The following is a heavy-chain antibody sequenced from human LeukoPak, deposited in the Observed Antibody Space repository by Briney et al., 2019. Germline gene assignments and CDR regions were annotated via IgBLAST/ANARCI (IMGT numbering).Heavy chain of an antibody. Sequence: GASVKVSCKASGYTFTSYGITWVRQAPGQGLEWMGWISAYNGDTNYAQNLQGRVTMTADTSTSTAYMELRSLTSDDTAVYYCARDRIAEVVTGREDIDPWGQGTLVTVSS. CDR2: ISAYNGDT. CDR1: GYTFTSYG. CDR3: ARDRIAEVVTGREDIDP. J-gene: IGHJ5*02. V-gene: IGHV1-18*04. D-gene: IGHD6-13*01.